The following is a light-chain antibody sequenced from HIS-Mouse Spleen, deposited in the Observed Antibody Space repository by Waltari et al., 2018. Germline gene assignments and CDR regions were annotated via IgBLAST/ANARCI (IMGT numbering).Light chain of an antibody. J-gene: IGLJ1*01. Sequence: QSVTISCTGTSSDVGGYNYVSWYQQHPGKAPKLMIYEVSKRPSGAPDRFSGSKSGNTASLTLSGLQAEDEADYYCSSYAGSNNYVFGTGTKVTVL. CDR2: EVS. CDR3: SSYAGSNNYV. CDR1: SSDVGGYNY. V-gene: IGLV2-8*01.